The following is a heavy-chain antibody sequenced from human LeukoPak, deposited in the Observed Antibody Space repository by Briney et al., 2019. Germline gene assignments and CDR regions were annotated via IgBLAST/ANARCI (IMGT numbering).Heavy chain of an antibody. CDR3: VGGPGSLLH. Sequence: SQTISLTCAISGDSVSSDRGAWNWIRQSPSRGLEWMGRTYYRSKWYNGYAVSVKSRITINPDTSKNQFSLHLNSVTPEDTAVYYCVGGPGSLLHWGQGILVTVSS. CDR2: TYYRSKWYN. V-gene: IGHV6-1*01. J-gene: IGHJ4*02. CDR1: GDSVSSDRGA.